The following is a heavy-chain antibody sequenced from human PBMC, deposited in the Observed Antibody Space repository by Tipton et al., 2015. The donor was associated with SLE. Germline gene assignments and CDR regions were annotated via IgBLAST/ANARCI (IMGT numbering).Heavy chain of an antibody. D-gene: IGHD4-17*01. CDR1: GGSFSGYY. J-gene: IGHJ4*02. V-gene: IGHV4-34*01. CDR3: AREIKATVTSFDY. CDR2: INHSGST. Sequence: TLSLTCAVYGGSFSGYYWSWIRQPPGKGLEWIGEINHSGSTNYNPSLKSRVTISVDTSKNQFSLKLSSVTAADTAVYYCAREIKATVTSFDYWGQGTLVTVSS.